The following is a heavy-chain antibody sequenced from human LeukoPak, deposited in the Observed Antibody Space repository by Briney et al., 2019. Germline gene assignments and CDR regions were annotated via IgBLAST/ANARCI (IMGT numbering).Heavy chain of an antibody. V-gene: IGHV3-23*01. CDR1: GFTFSTYA. J-gene: IGHJ3*02. CDR2: ISGSGSST. CDR3: AKDYRVIAFGGVIGIDAFDI. Sequence: HSGGSLRLSCAASGFTFSTYAMSWVRQAPGKGLEWVSGISGSGSSTFDADSVKGRFTISRDNSKNTLFLQMNSLRAEDTALYYCAKDYRVIAFGGVIGIDAFDIWGQGTMVTVSS. D-gene: IGHD3-16*02.